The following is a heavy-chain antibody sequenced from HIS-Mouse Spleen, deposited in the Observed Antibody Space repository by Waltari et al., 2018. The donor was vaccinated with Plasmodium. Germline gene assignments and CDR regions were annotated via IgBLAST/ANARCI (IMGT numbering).Heavy chain of an antibody. Sequence: EVQLVESGGGLVQPGGSLRLSCAASGFTFSSYWMSWVRQAPGKGMEWVANIKQEGSEKDYVDSVKGRFTISRDNAKNSLYLQMNSLRAEDTAVYYCASSWYWYFDLWGRGTLVTVSS. J-gene: IGHJ2*01. CDR1: GFTFSSYW. V-gene: IGHV3-7*01. D-gene: IGHD6-13*01. CDR2: IKQEGSEK. CDR3: ASSWYWYFDL.